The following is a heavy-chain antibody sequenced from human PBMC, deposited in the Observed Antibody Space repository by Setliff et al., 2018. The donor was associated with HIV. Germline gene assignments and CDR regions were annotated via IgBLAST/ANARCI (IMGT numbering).Heavy chain of an antibody. CDR3: AIFDYYGSGSYTDY. CDR1: GYTFTSYD. D-gene: IGHD3-10*01. J-gene: IGHJ4*02. Sequence: ASVKVSCKASGYTFTSYDINWVRQATGQGLEWMGWMNPNSGNTAYAQKFQGRVTMPRNTSISTAYMELSSLRSEDTAVYYCAIFDYYGSGSYTDYWGQGTLVTVSS. V-gene: IGHV1-8*02. CDR2: MNPNSGNT.